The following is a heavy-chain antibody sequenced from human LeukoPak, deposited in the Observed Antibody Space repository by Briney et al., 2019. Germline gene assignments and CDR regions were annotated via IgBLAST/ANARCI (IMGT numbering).Heavy chain of an antibody. CDR3: ARDSFSAAAIDY. Sequence: ASVKVSCKASGYTFTGYYMHWVRQAPGQGLEWMGWINPNSGGTNYAQKFQGRVTMTRDTSISTAYMELSRLRSDDTAVYYCARDSFSAAAIDYWGQGTLVTVSS. CDR1: GYTFTGYY. CDR2: INPNSGGT. D-gene: IGHD2-15*01. J-gene: IGHJ4*02. V-gene: IGHV1-2*02.